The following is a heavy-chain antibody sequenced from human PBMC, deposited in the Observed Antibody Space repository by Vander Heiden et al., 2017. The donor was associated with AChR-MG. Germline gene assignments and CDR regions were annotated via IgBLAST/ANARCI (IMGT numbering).Heavy chain of an antibody. V-gene: IGHV3-23*01. Sequence: EVQLLESGGGLVQPGGSLRPSCAAPGFTFSRHALRWVRQAPGKGLEGVSAIRGSGGSKYYADSVKGRFTISRDNSKNTLYLQMNSLRAEDTAVYYCAKDSLHLGVVVAEYYYYYGMDVWGQGTTVTVSS. D-gene: IGHD2-15*01. CDR1: GFTFSRHA. J-gene: IGHJ6*02. CDR2: IRGSGGSK. CDR3: AKDSLHLGVVVAEYYYYYGMDV.